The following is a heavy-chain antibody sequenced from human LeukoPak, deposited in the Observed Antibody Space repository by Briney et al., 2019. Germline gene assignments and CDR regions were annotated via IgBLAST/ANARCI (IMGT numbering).Heavy chain of an antibody. J-gene: IGHJ4*02. D-gene: IGHD5-12*01. V-gene: IGHV1-69*05. CDR1: GGTFSSYA. Sequence: GASVTVSCKASGGTFSSYAISWVRQAPGQGLEWMGGIIPIFGTANYAQKFQGRVTITTDESTSTAYMELSSLRSEDTAVYYCASSLGYSGYGPFDYWGQGTLVTVSS. CDR2: IIPIFGTA. CDR3: ASSLGYSGYGPFDY.